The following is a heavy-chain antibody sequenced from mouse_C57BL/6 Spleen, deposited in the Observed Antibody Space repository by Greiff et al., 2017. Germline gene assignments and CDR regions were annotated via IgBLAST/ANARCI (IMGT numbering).Heavy chain of an antibody. CDR1: GYSITSGYY. Sequence: DVKLVESGPGLVKPSQSLSLTCSVTGYSITSGYYWNWIRQFPGNKLEWMGYISYDGSNNYNPSLKNRISITRDTSKNQFFLKLNSVTTEDTATYYCARGDYYVDYWGQGTTLTVSS. CDR3: ARGDYYVDY. CDR2: ISYDGSN. J-gene: IGHJ2*01. V-gene: IGHV3-6*01.